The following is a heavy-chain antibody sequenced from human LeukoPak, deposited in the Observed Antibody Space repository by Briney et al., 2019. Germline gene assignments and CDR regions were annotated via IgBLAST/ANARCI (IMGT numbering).Heavy chain of an antibody. CDR2: IYHSGST. Sequence: SETLSLTCTVSGYSISSGYYWGWIRPPPGKGLEWIGSIYHSGSTYYNPSLKSRVTISVDTSKNQFSLKLSSVTAADTAVYYCARDGHVVVPAARSSLFDYWGQGTLVTVSS. V-gene: IGHV4-38-2*02. CDR1: GYSISSGYY. D-gene: IGHD2-2*01. CDR3: ARDGHVVVPAARSSLFDY. J-gene: IGHJ4*02.